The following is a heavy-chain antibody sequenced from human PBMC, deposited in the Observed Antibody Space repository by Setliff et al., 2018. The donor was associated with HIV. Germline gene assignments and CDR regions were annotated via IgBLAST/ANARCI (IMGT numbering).Heavy chain of an antibody. D-gene: IGHD2-15*01. V-gene: IGHV1-8*01. CDR1: GDKFGSFD. J-gene: IGHJ6*03. CDR3: ARGIDILVKMGIYYHYMDV. Sequence: GASVKVSCKTSGDKFGSFDINWVRQASGQGLEWVGWVYASTGHTAYARKFEGRVTMTWDPSTGIGYMELNSLRADDMAVYYCARGIDILVKMGIYYHYMDVWGKGTTVTVSS. CDR2: VYASTGHT.